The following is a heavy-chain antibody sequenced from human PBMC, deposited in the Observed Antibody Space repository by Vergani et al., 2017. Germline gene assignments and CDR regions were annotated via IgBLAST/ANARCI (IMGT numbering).Heavy chain of an antibody. J-gene: IGHJ4*02. V-gene: IGHV4-38-2*02. D-gene: IGHD6-6*01. CDR3: AREGAYSSSPFDY. CDR2: IYHSGST. Sequence: QVQLQESGPGLVKPSETLSLTCAVSGYSISSGYYWGWIRQPPGKGLEWIGSIYHSGSTYYNPSLKSRVTISVDTSKNQFSLKLSSVTAADTAVYYCAREGAYSSSPFDYWGQGTLVTVSS. CDR1: GYSISSGYY.